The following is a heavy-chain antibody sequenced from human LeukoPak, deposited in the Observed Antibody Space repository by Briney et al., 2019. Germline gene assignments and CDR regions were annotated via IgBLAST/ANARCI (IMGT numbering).Heavy chain of an antibody. V-gene: IGHV4-38-2*01. Sequence: PSETLSLTCAVSGYSICSGYYWGWIRQPPGKGLEWIGSIYHSGSTYYNPSLKSRVTISVDTSKNQFSLKLSSVTAADTAVYYCARSCSSTSCYSPYNYYYYMDVWGKGTTVTVSS. J-gene: IGHJ6*03. CDR2: IYHSGST. CDR3: ARSCSSTSCYSPYNYYYYMDV. D-gene: IGHD2-2*01. CDR1: GYSICSGYY.